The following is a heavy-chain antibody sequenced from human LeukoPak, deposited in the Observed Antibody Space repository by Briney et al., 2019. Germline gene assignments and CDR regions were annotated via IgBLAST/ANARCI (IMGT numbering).Heavy chain of an antibody. Sequence: GSSLRLSCAASGLTFSAYAMHWVRQAPGRGLEWVAVISYDGSNKYYGDSMKGRFTISRDNSKNTLYLQMNSLRAEDTAVYYCAKDMDTAMYYFDYWGQGTLVTVSS. CDR1: GLTFSAYA. CDR2: ISYDGSNK. D-gene: IGHD5-18*01. V-gene: IGHV3-30*18. CDR3: AKDMDTAMYYFDY. J-gene: IGHJ4*02.